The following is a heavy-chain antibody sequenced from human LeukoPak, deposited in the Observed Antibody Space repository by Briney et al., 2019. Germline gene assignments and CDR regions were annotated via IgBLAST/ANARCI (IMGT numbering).Heavy chain of an antibody. CDR3: ARVTVLLWFGEPSWGRFDP. D-gene: IGHD3-10*01. CDR2: ISGSGGST. CDR1: GFTFSSYA. J-gene: IGHJ5*02. Sequence: GGSLRLSCAASGFTFSSYAMSWVRQAPGKGLEWVSAISGSGGSTYYADSVKGRFTISRDNSKNTLYLQMNSLRAEDTAVYYCARVTVLLWFGEPSWGRFDPWGQGTLVTVSS. V-gene: IGHV3-23*01.